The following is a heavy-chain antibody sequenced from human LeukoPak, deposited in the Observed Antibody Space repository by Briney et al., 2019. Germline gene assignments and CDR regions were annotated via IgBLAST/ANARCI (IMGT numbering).Heavy chain of an antibody. V-gene: IGHV3-30*02. CDR1: GFTLSSYW. D-gene: IGHD6-6*01. J-gene: IGHJ3*02. Sequence: GGSLRLSCAASGFTLSSYWMSWVRQAPGKGREGVAFIRYDGSNKYYVDSVNGRFPISRDNSKNTLYLQMNSLRAEDTAVYYCAKGLAARPLDAFHIWGQATMVTVCS. CDR3: AKGLAARPLDAFHI. CDR2: IRYDGSNK.